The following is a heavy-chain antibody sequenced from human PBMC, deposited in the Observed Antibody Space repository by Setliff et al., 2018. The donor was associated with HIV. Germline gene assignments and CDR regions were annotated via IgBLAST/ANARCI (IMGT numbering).Heavy chain of an antibody. D-gene: IGHD2-15*01. CDR1: GFTFGDYA. CDR2: ISGSGGST. Sequence: GGSLRLSCTTSGFTFGDYAMSWVRQAPEEGLEWVSVISGSGGSTFYADSVKGRFAISRDNSKNTLYLQMNRLRVEDTAVYYCAKDGISGGAYPPYYSDYWGHGTLVTVSS. J-gene: IGHJ4*01. CDR3: AKDGISGGAYPPYYSDY. V-gene: IGHV3-23*01.